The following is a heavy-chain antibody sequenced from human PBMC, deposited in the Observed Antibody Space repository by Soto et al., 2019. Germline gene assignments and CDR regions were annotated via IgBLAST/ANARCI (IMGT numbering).Heavy chain of an antibody. D-gene: IGHD6-19*01. CDR1: GFSLSSTRMA. J-gene: IGHJ4*02. V-gene: IGHV2-5*02. CDR3: AHIVVAGLGYYFDY. Sequence: QITLKESGPTLVKPTQTLTLTCTFSGFSLSSTRMAVGWIRQPPGKALEWLALIYWDDDKRYSPFLKSRLTITKDTSKNPGVLTMSHMDPVDTARYYCAHIVVAGLGYYFDYWGQGTLVTVSS. CDR2: IYWDDDK.